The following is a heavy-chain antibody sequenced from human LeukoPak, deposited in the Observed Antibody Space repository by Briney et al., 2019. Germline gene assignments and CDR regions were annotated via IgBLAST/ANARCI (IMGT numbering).Heavy chain of an antibody. Sequence: GGSLRLSCVASGFTFSNAWMNWVRQAPGKGLEWVAAIKGDESEIYYVDSVKGRFTISRDNTKNSLYLQMNNLRAEDTAVFYCARDVSWGQGTLVTVSS. CDR1: GFTFSNAW. J-gene: IGHJ5*02. CDR3: ARDVS. D-gene: IGHD5/OR15-5a*01. V-gene: IGHV3-7*04. CDR2: IKGDESEI.